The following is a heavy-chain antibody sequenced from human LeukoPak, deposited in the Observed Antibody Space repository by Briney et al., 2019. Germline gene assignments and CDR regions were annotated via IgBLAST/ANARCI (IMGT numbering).Heavy chain of an antibody. CDR3: ARRGPPRTLLRGVKSGWFDP. J-gene: IGHJ5*02. V-gene: IGHV4-59*01. CDR2: IYYSGST. Sequence: SETLPLTCTVSGGSISSYYWSWIRQPPGKGLEWIGYIYYSGSTNYNPSLKSRVTISVDTSKNQFSLKLSSVTAADTAVYYCARRGPPRTLLRGVKSGWFDPWGQGTLVTVSS. CDR1: GGSISSYY. D-gene: IGHD3-10*01.